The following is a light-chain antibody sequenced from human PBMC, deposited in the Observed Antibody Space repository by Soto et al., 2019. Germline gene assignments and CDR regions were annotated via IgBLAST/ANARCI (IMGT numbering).Light chain of an antibody. CDR2: DVS. CDR3: SSYTSSSTVV. CDR1: SSDVGGYNY. J-gene: IGLJ1*01. V-gene: IGLV2-14*01. Sequence: QSALTQPASVSGSPGQSITVSCTGTSSDVGGYNYVSWYQQHPGKAPKLMSYDVSYRPSGVSNRFSGSKSGNTASLTISGLQAEDEADYYCSSYTSSSTVVFGTGTKLTVL.